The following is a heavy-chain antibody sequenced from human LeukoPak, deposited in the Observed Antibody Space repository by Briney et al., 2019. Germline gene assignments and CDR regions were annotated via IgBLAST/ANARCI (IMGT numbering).Heavy chain of an antibody. Sequence: ASVKVSCKASGYTFTGYYMHWVRQAPGQGLEWMGWINPNSGGTNYAQKFQGRVTMTRDTSISTAYMELSRLRSDDTAVYYYARDLFGELLYDYWGQGTLVTVSS. CDR1: GYTFTGYY. CDR2: INPNSGGT. V-gene: IGHV1-2*02. CDR3: ARDLFGELLYDY. J-gene: IGHJ4*02. D-gene: IGHD3-10*01.